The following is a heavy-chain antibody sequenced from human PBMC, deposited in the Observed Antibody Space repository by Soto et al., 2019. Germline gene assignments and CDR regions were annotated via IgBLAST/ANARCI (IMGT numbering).Heavy chain of an antibody. CDR1: GYSISTNNW. CDR2: TSYRGST. V-gene: IGHV4-28*01. CDR3: ARHIPYCSSTSCSVRGLDY. D-gene: IGHD2-2*01. Sequence: SETLSLTCAVSGYSISTNNWWVWLRQPPGKGLEWIGCTSYRGSTYYNPAFSSRAAMSVDTSKNQFSLNLSSVTAVDTAVYYCARHIPYCSSTSCSVRGLDYWGQGTLLTVSS. J-gene: IGHJ4*02.